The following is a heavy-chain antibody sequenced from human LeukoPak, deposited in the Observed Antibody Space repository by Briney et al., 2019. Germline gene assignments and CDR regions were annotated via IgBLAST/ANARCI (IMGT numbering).Heavy chain of an antibody. CDR3: ARDQGWGDWYFDL. D-gene: IGHD3-10*01. CDR2: LFYNGNT. J-gene: IGHJ2*01. V-gene: IGHV4-59*01. CDR1: GGSIRSSY. Sequence: SETLSLTCTVSGGSIRSSYWTWIRQPPGKGLEWIGYLFYNGNTNYNSSLKSRVTISVDTSKNQFSLKLNSLTAADTAVYFCARDQGWGDWYFDLWGRGTLVTVSS.